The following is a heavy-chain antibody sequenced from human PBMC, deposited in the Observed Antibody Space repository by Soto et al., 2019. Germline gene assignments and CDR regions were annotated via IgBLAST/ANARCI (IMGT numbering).Heavy chain of an antibody. Sequence: GGSLRLSCAASGFTFSNYWMIWVRQAPGKGLEWVANIKQDGSEKYYVDSVKGRFTISRDNAKNSLYLQMNSLRAEDTAVYYCARDGLSLEWLACMDVWGQGTTVTVSS. V-gene: IGHV3-7*01. CDR3: ARDGLSLEWLACMDV. J-gene: IGHJ6*02. D-gene: IGHD3-3*01. CDR2: IKQDGSEK. CDR1: GFTFSNYW.